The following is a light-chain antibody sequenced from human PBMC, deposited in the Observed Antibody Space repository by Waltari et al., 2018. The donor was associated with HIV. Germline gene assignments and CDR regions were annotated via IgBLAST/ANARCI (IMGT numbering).Light chain of an antibody. Sequence: QSALTQPPSASGSPGQSVTISCTGTSSDVGGYNYASWYQQHPGKAPKLLIYEVSKRPSGVPDRFSGSKSGNTASLTVSGLQAEDEADYYCSSYAGSNDFGVFGGGTKLTVL. CDR2: EVS. V-gene: IGLV2-8*01. CDR3: SSYAGSNDFGV. J-gene: IGLJ2*01. CDR1: SSDVGGYNY.